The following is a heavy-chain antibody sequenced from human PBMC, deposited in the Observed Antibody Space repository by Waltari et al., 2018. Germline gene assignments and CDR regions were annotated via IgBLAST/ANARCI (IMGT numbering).Heavy chain of an antibody. CDR3: ARVSSSSVDI. Sequence: EVQLVESGGGLVQPGGSLRLSCASSGFPFSSYGMGWVRQAPGKGREWVANIKQDGSEKYYVDSVKGRFTISRDNAKNSLYLQMNSLRAEDTAVYYCARVSSSSVDIWGQGTMVTVSS. CDR2: IKQDGSEK. J-gene: IGHJ3*02. D-gene: IGHD6-6*01. CDR1: GFPFSSYG. V-gene: IGHV3-7*01.